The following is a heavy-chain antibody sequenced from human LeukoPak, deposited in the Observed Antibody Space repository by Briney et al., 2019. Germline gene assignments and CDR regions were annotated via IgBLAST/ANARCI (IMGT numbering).Heavy chain of an antibody. CDR2: IKSKTDGGTT. Sequence: PGGSLRLSCAASGSTFSNAWMSWVRQAPGKGLEWVGRIKSKTDGGTTDYAAPVKGRFTFSRDDSKNTLYLQMNSLKTEDTGVYYCTTKEKSSGWYDNYFDCWGQGTLVTVSS. V-gene: IGHV3-15*01. CDR1: GSTFSNAW. D-gene: IGHD6-19*01. J-gene: IGHJ4*02. CDR3: TTKEKSSGWYDNYFDC.